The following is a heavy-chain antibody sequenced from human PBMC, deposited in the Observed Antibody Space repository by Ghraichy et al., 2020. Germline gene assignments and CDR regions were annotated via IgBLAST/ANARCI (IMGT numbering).Heavy chain of an antibody. D-gene: IGHD3-3*01. CDR3: AKGIGYYYYYGMDV. CDR2: MSGSGGST. J-gene: IGHJ6*02. Sequence: LSLTCAASGFTFSSYAMNWVRQAPGKGLEWVSGMSGSGGSTYYADSVKGRFAISRDNSKNTLYLQMNSLRAEDTAIYYCAKGIGYYYYYGMDVWGQGTRAPVSS. V-gene: IGHV3-23*01. CDR1: GFTFSSYA.